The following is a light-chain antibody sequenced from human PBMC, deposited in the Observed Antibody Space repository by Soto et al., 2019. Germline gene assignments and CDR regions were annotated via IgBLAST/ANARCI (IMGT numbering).Light chain of an antibody. Sequence: DIQMTQSPSSLSASVGDRVTITCRAIQGISNYLAWYQQKPGKVPKLLIYAASNLQSGVPSRFSGSGSGTAFTLTISSLQPEDDATYYCQKYNSAPPFTFGPGTKVDIK. J-gene: IGKJ3*01. CDR3: QKYNSAPPFT. CDR2: AAS. CDR1: QGISNY. V-gene: IGKV1-27*01.